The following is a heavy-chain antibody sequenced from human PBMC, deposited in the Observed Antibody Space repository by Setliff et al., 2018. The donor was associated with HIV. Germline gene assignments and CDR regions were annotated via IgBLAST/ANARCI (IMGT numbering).Heavy chain of an antibody. CDR1: GFTFSTYW. Sequence: GGSLRLSCAASGFTFSTYWMSWVRQAPGKGLEWVANIKQDGSEKYYVDSVKGRFTISRDNAKNSLYLQMNSLRAEDTAVYYCASEGHELRYFDWFRGPYYFDYWGQGTLVTVSS. CDR3: ASEGHELRYFDWFRGPYYFDY. J-gene: IGHJ4*02. CDR2: IKQDGSEK. D-gene: IGHD3-9*01. V-gene: IGHV3-7*01.